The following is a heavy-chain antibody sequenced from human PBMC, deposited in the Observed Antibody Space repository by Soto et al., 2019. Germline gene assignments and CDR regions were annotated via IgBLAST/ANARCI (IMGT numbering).Heavy chain of an antibody. J-gene: IGHJ4*02. Sequence: ASVKVSCKASGYSFSGYYIHWVRQAPGQGLEWMGWINPNNGDTHFAQKFRGRVTMTRDTSTSTAYMELRSLTFDDTAVYYCARHSGYDYVFHYSGQGTLVTGSS. V-gene: IGHV1-2*02. CDR3: ARHSGYDYVFHY. CDR2: INPNNGDT. D-gene: IGHD5-12*01. CDR1: GYSFSGYY.